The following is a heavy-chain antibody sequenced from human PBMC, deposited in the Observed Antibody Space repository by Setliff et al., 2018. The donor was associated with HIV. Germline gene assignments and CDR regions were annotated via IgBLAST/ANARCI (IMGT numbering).Heavy chain of an antibody. CDR2: MNPNRGNT. CDR3: ARSFRRMDV. D-gene: IGHD3-16*01. V-gene: IGHV1-8*01. CDR1: GYTFSNYD. Sequence: ASVKVSCKASGYTFSNYDINWVRQATGQGLEWVGWMNPNRGNTGYAQKFQGRVTLTRNTSISTAYMELSSLRSEETAVYYCARSFRRMDVWGQGTTVTVSS. J-gene: IGHJ6*02.